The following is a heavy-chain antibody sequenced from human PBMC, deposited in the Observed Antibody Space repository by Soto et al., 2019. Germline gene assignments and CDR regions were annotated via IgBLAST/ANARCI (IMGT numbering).Heavy chain of an antibody. V-gene: IGHV3-53*01. CDR1: GFTVSSNY. J-gene: IGHJ6*02. CDR2: IYSGGST. CDR3: ARVVTDYDSFYYYYYGMDV. Sequence: GSLRLSCAASGFTVSSNYMSWVRQAPGKGLEWVSVIYSGGSTYYADSVKGRFTISRDNSKNTLYLQMNSLRAEDTAVYYCARVVTDYDSFYYYYYGMDVWGQGPTVTVSS. D-gene: IGHD3-3*01.